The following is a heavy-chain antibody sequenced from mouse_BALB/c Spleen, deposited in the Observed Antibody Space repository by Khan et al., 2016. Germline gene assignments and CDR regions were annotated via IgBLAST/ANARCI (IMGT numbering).Heavy chain of an antibody. Sequence: EVQLQESGPDLVKPSQSLSLTCTVTGYSITSGYSWHWIRQFQGNKLEWMGYIHYSGGTNYIPSLKSRISITRDTSKNQFFLQLNSVTPEDTATYYCTRSHGYYAMDYWGQGTSVTGSS. V-gene: IGHV3-1*02. J-gene: IGHJ4*01. CDR2: IHYSGGT. CDR1: GYSITSGYS. CDR3: TRSHGYYAMDY.